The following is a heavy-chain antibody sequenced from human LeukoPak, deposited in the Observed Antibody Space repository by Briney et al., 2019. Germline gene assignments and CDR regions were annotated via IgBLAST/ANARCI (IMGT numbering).Heavy chain of an antibody. CDR3: TTVQYSSGWYNFDN. CDR2: IWYDGSNK. J-gene: IGHJ4*02. D-gene: IGHD6-19*01. CDR1: GFTFSSYG. V-gene: IGHV3-33*01. Sequence: GGSLRLSCAASGFTFSSYGMHWVRQAPGKGREWGAVIWYDGSNKYYADSVKGRFTISRDKSKDTLYLQLNSLRVEETAVCYCTTVQYSSGWYNFDNWGEGALVTLSP.